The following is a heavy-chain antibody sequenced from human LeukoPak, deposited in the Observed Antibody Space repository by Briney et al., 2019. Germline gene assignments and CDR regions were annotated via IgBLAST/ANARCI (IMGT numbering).Heavy chain of an antibody. J-gene: IGHJ6*02. Sequence: SETLSLTCTVSGDSISSYYWSWIRQPPGKGLEWIGDIYHSGSSNYSASLKSRVTISVDTSKNQFSLRLTSVTAADTAVYYCARTNLKPAGTYWYYYGMDVWGQGTTVTVSS. CDR2: IYHSGSS. V-gene: IGHV4-59*01. D-gene: IGHD6-13*01. CDR3: ARTNLKPAGTYWYYYGMDV. CDR1: GDSISSYY.